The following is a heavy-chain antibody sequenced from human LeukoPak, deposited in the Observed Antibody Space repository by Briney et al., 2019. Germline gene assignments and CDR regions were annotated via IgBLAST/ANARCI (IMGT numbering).Heavy chain of an antibody. D-gene: IGHD2-15*01. Sequence: PGGSLRLSCAASGFTFSNYWMHWVRQAPGKGLMWVSRIRGDGSNTIYADSVKGRFSISRDNAENTMYLQMNSLRVEDTAVYYCTRRVSATRWFDPWGQGTLVTVSS. CDR3: TRRVSATRWFDP. J-gene: IGHJ5*02. CDR1: GFTFSNYW. V-gene: IGHV3-74*01. CDR2: IRGDGSNT.